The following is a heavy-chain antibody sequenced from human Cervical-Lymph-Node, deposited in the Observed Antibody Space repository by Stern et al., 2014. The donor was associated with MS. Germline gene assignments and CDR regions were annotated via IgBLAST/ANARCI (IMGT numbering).Heavy chain of an antibody. D-gene: IGHD6-19*01. Sequence: VQLVESGAEVKKPGASVKVSCKAFGYTFTSNKMHWVRQAPGQGLEWMGIINPGGGSTRSAQQLQGRVTMTRDTSTSPVYMELTSLRSEDTAVYSCARDNGGWSVDSWGQGTLVIVSS. V-gene: IGHV1-46*01. CDR3: ARDNGGWSVDS. CDR2: INPGGGST. CDR1: GYTFTSNK. J-gene: IGHJ4*02.